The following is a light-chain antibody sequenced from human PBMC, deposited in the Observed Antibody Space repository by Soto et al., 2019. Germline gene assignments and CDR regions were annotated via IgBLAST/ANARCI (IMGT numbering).Light chain of an antibody. J-gene: IGKJ2*01. CDR2: GAS. CDR1: QSVSNSY. V-gene: IGKV3-20*01. CDR3: QQHGGSPMYT. Sequence: EIVLTQSPGTLSLSPGESATLSCMASQSVSNSYLAWYQQKPGQAPRLLIYGASSRATAIPDRFSGSGSGTDFTLTISSLEPEDFAVDSCQQHGGSPMYTFGQGTKLDIK.